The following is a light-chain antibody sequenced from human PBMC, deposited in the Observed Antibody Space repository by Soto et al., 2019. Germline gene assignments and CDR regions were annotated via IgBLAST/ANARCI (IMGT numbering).Light chain of an antibody. J-gene: IGKJ2*01. V-gene: IGKV3-11*01. CDR1: QSVRNY. CDR3: QHRSNWYT. Sequence: EIVLTQSPVTLSLSPGERATLSCRASQSVRNYLAWYQQKPGQAPRLLIYDASTRATGIPARFSGSGSGTDFTLTISRLEPEDFAVYYCQHRSNWYTCGQGTKLEIK. CDR2: DAS.